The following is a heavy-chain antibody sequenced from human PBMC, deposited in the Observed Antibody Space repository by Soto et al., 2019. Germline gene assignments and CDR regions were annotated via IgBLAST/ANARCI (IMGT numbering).Heavy chain of an antibody. J-gene: IGHJ6*02. CDR2: ITSSGSYV. CDR3: VKDEGIEAMDV. CDR1: GFTFSRNT. D-gene: IGHD3-3*02. V-gene: IGHV3-21*01. Sequence: PGGSLRLSCVTSGFTFSRNTMSWVRQAPGKGLEWVASITSSGSYVYYADSVKGRFSASRDNAKNSLSLQMDSLRPDDTATYFCVKDEGIEAMDVWGQGTTVTVSS.